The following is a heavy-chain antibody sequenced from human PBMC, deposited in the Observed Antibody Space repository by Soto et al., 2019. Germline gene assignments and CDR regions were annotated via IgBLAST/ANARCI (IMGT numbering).Heavy chain of an antibody. CDR3: ARDSRYSSGWYPGYNWFDP. CDR1: GGSVSSGSYY. Sequence: SETLSLTCTVSGGSVSSGSYYWSWIRQPPGKGLEWIGYISDSGSTNYTPPLKSRVTISVDTSKNQFSLKLSSVTAADTAVYYCARDSRYSSGWYPGYNWFDPWGQGALVTVSS. V-gene: IGHV4-61*01. J-gene: IGHJ5*02. CDR2: ISDSGST. D-gene: IGHD6-19*01.